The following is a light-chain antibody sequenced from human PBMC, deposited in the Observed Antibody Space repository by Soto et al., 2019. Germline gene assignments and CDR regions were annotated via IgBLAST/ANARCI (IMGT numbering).Light chain of an antibody. CDR3: QRYGTSPWT. V-gene: IGKV3-20*01. CDR1: QTIRSNY. CDR2: GAS. J-gene: IGKJ1*01. Sequence: ETVLTQSPGTLSLSPGERATLSCRASQTIRSNYLAWYRQTPGQAPRLLIYGASNRATGIGDRFSGSGSGTDFAVIISRLEPEDVALYYCQRYGTSPWTFGQGTKVEI.